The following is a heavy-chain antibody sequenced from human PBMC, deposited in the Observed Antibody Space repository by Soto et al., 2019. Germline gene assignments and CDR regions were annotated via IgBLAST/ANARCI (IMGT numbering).Heavy chain of an antibody. CDR1: GFTFNSYA. CDR3: ARDGYCSGGRCYFDY. Sequence: GGSLRLSCAASGFTFNSYAIHWVRQAPGKGLEWVAVISYNGSNKYYADSVKGRFTISRDNSKNTVYLQMNSLRVEDTAVYYCARDGYCSGGRCYFDYWGQGTLVTVSS. V-gene: IGHV3-30-3*01. D-gene: IGHD2-15*01. CDR2: ISYNGSNK. J-gene: IGHJ4*02.